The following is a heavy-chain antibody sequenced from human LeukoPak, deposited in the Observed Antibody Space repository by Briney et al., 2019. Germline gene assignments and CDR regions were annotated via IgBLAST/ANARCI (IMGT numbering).Heavy chain of an antibody. V-gene: IGHV3-30-3*01. CDR3: ARDSGSYSTLDY. CDR2: ISYDGSNK. J-gene: IGHJ4*02. CDR1: GFTFSSYA. Sequence: PGGSLRLSCAASGFTFSSYAMHWVRQAPGEGLEWVAVISYDGSNKYYADSVKGRFTISRDNSKNTLYLQMNSLRAEDTAVYYCARDSGSYSTLDYWGQGTLVTVSS. D-gene: IGHD1-26*01.